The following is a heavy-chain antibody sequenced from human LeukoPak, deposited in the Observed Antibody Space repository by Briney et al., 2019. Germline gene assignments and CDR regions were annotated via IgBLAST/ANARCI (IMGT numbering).Heavy chain of an antibody. Sequence: GGSLSLSCALSVVTFTTYAVSSVPRSPGNRLEACSGISDSVDGTDYAATVKCRVTISRDNSNLTVFLQINSPRAVARAKYYFAKDKARGSWHTLSDFWGQGTLVSVSS. CDR1: VVTFTTYA. CDR3: AKDKARGSWHTLSDF. V-gene: IGHV3-23*01. D-gene: IGHD1-26*01. CDR2: ISDSVDGT. J-gene: IGHJ4*02.